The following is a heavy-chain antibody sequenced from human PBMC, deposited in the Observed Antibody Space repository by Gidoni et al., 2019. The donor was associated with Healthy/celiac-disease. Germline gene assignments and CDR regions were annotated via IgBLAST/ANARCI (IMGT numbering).Heavy chain of an antibody. CDR2: IDYSGST. CDR3: ARHPYYYDSSCQPQGDAFDI. J-gene: IGHJ3*02. CDR1: GGSISSYS. Sequence: QVQLQESGPGLVKPSETLSLTCTASGGSISSYSWSWIRQPPGKGLEWIGYIDYSGSTNYNPSLKSRVTISVDTSKNQFSLKLSSVPAADTAVYYCARHPYYYDSSCQPQGDAFDIWGQGTMVTVSS. V-gene: IGHV4-59*08. D-gene: IGHD3-22*01.